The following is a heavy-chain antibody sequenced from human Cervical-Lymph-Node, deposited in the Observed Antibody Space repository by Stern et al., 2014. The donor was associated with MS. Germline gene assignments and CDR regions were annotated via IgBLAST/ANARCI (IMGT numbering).Heavy chain of an antibody. CDR1: GFNFSSYA. CDR2: ISYDGSRA. V-gene: IGHV3-30-3*01. Sequence: MQLVESGGGVVQPGRSLRLSCAATGFNFSSYAMQWVRQAPGKGLEWVAVISYDGSRAYYADYVKGRLTIPRGNSKEKLFLRMNSLIPEDTADYYCARDLLWFGELDWGAMDVWGHGTTVTVSS. J-gene: IGHJ6*02. CDR3: ARDLLWFGELDWGAMDV. D-gene: IGHD3-10*01.